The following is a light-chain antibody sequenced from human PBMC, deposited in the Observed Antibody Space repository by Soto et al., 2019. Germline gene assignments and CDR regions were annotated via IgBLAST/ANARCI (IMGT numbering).Light chain of an antibody. V-gene: IGKV3D-15*01. J-gene: IGKJ4*01. CDR3: KKYNSRNLN. Sequence: ILVAHSPGALSGSPGERATRCCRASQRVGSDLAWYQQKPGQAPRLVIYDIFTRATGVPTRISGSGSVTELTITISSPQSEDFEVYSCKKYNSRNLNFGGGTKV. CDR2: DIF. CDR1: QRVGSD.